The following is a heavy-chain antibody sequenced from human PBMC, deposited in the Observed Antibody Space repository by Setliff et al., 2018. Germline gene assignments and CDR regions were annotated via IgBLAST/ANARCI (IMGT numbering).Heavy chain of an antibody. D-gene: IGHD2-15*01. Sequence: PSETLSLTCSVSGGSINRDYWSWIRQPPGKTLEWIGYIYTGGSTTYNPSLKSRVTISLDTPKNQFSLRLSSVTAADTAVYYCARTRYGLGGRPYWGQGALVTVSS. V-gene: IGHV4-59*01. CDR3: ARTRYGLGGRPY. CDR1: GGSINRDY. J-gene: IGHJ4*02. CDR2: IYTGGST.